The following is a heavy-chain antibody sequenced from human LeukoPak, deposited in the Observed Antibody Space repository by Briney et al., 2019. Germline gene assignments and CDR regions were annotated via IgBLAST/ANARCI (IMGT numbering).Heavy chain of an antibody. V-gene: IGHV1-69*13. CDR2: IIPIFGTA. Sequence: SVKVSCKASGGTFSSYAISWERQAPGQGLEWMGGIIPIFGTANYAQKFQGRVTITADESTSTAYMELSSLRSEDTAVYYCARAAPAYYGMDVWGQGTTVTVSS. J-gene: IGHJ6*02. CDR1: GGTFSSYA. CDR3: ARAAPAYYGMDV.